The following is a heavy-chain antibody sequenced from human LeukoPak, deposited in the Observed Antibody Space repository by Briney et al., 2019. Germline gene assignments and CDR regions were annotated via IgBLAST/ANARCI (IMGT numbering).Heavy chain of an antibody. V-gene: IGHV4-59*08. J-gene: IGHJ4*02. D-gene: IGHD1-26*01. Sequence: PSETLSLTCTVSGGSLSSYYWSWIRQPPGKGLEWIGNIYYSGSTNYNPSLKSRVTISVDTSKNQFSLKLSSVTAADTAVYYCARWGVSGIYYYIDYWGQGTLVTVSS. CDR1: GGSLSSYY. CDR3: ARWGVSGIYYYIDY. CDR2: IYYSGST.